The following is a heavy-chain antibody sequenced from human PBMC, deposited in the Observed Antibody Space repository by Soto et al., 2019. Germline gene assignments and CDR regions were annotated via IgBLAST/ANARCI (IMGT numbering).Heavy chain of an antibody. V-gene: IGHV3-72*01. CDR3: SDLGTGFGP. J-gene: IGHJ5*02. CDR1: GSSFNDHY. CDR2: IRNKDRGYTT. Sequence: EEQLAESGGGLVQPGGSLRLSCAGSGSSFNDHYIDWVRQAPGKGLEWIGQIRNKDRGYTTEYAASVRGRFTISRDDSSTSLYLHMTSLKTEGTAVYYCSDLGTGFGPWCQGTLVTVSS.